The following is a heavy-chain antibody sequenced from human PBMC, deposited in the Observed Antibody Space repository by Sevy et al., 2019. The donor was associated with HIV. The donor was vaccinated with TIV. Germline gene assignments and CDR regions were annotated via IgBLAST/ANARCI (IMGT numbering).Heavy chain of an antibody. CDR1: GNTLSDLS. V-gene: IGHV1-24*01. Sequence: ASVKVSCKVSGNTLSDLSMHWVRQSPGKGFEWIGGFDPEDGEPIYARKFQGRVTVTEDTSTDPAYMELSSLGSEDTAVYYGASVGYYDSTAHKQDLGGYWGQGTLITVSS. D-gene: IGHD3-16*01. CDR2: FDPEDGEP. J-gene: IGHJ4*02. CDR3: ASVGYYDSTAHKQDLGGY.